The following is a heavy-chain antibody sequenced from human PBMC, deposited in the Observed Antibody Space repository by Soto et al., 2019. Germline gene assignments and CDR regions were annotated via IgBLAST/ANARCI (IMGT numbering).Heavy chain of an antibody. CDR1: GFTFTRYS. D-gene: IGHD6-6*01. V-gene: IGHV3-21*06. Sequence: GGSLRLSCAASGFTFTRYSMNWVRQAPGKGLEWVSSISSTTNYIYYGDSMKGRFTISRDNAKNSLYLEMNSLRAEDTAVYYCARDRPPNPYFDYWGQGTLVTVSS. CDR3: ARDRPPNPYFDY. J-gene: IGHJ4*02. CDR2: ISSTTNYI.